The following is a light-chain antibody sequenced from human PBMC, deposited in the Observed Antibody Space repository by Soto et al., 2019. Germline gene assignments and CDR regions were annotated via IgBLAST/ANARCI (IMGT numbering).Light chain of an antibody. CDR3: QQAYIKPYT. Sequence: DIQVTQSPVSLSASVGDRVTITCRTSQGISTYLNWYQQKAGDAPRLLISGASDLENGVPSRFSGSGSGADFTLTINSLLPEDFATYYCQQAYIKPYTFGQGTKLEI. J-gene: IGKJ2*01. CDR1: QGISTY. CDR2: GAS. V-gene: IGKV1-39*01.